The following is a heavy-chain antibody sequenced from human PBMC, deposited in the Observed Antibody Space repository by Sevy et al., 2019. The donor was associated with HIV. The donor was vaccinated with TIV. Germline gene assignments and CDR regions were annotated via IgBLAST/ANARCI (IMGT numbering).Heavy chain of an antibody. CDR1: GFTFSNAW. D-gene: IGHD5-18*01. CDR3: TTAPEGIQLWSPLDY. Sequence: GGSLRLSCAASGFTFSNAWMSWVRQAPGKGLEWVDRIKSKTDGGTTDYAAPVKGRFTISRDDSKNTLYLQMNSLKTEDTAVYYCTTAPEGIQLWSPLDYWGQGTLVTVSS. CDR2: IKSKTDGGTT. J-gene: IGHJ4*02. V-gene: IGHV3-15*01.